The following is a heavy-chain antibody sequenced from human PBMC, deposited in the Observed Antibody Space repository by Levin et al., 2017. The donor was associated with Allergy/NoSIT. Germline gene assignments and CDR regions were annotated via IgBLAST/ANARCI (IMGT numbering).Heavy chain of an antibody. CDR3: AKFTRPAGGYDSSDSYDM. J-gene: IGHJ3*02. V-gene: IGHV3-23*01. CDR2: IHDSGRYT. CDR1: GFTFSSYA. Sequence: PGGSLRLSCAASGFTFSSYAMSWVRQAPGKGLEWVSGIHDSGRYTYYADSVKGRFTISRDNSKNTLYLQMNSLGVEDTALSYCAKFTRPAGGYDSSDSYDMWGQGTMVTVSS. D-gene: IGHD3-22*01.